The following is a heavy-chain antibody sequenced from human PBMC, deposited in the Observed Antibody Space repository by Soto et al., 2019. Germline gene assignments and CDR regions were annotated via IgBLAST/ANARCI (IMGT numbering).Heavy chain of an antibody. CDR1: GGSFSGYY. CDR3: ARYCNGGSCYGWFDP. CDR2: INHSGST. Sequence: QVQLQQWGAGLLKPSETLSLTCAVYGGSFSGYYWSWIRQPPGKGLEWIGEINHSGSTNYNPSLKSRVTISVDTSKNQFSLKLSSVTAADTAVYYCARYCNGGSCYGWFDPWGQGTLVTVSS. D-gene: IGHD2-15*01. V-gene: IGHV4-34*01. J-gene: IGHJ5*02.